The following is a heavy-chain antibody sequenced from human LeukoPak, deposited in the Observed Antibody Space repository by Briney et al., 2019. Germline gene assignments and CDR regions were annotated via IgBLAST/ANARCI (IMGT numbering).Heavy chain of an antibody. J-gene: IGHJ4*02. Sequence: ASVKVSCKASGGTFSSYAISWVRQAPGQGLEWMGRIIPILGIANYAQKFQGRVTITTDESTSTAYMELSSLRSEDTAVYYCARVIAAAGYDYWGQGTLVTVSS. CDR1: GGTFSSYA. CDR3: ARVIAAAGYDY. D-gene: IGHD6-13*01. V-gene: IGHV1-69*04. CDR2: IIPILGIA.